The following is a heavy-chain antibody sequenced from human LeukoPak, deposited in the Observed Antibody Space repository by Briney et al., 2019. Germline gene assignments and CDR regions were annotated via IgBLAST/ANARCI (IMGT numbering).Heavy chain of an antibody. Sequence: GGSLRLSCAASGFTFSDYYMSWIRQAPGKGLEWVSYISSSGSTICYADSVKGRFTISRDNAKNSLFLQMNSLRVEDTAIYYCVRDGRGYCGSTSCRPFDSWGRGTLVTVSS. CDR3: VRDGRGYCGSTSCRPFDS. V-gene: IGHV3-11*04. D-gene: IGHD2-2*01. CDR1: GFTFSDYY. CDR2: ISSSGSTI. J-gene: IGHJ4*02.